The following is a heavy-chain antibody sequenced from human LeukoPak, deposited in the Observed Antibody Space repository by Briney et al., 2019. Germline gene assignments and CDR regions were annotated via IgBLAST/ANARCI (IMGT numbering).Heavy chain of an antibody. D-gene: IGHD6-13*01. CDR3: ARDGRAPGLYFDL. Sequence: GGSLRLSCGVSGFTFDSYWMNWVRQAPGKGLEWVASIKQDGGEKSYVDSVKGRFTISRDNAKNLLYLQMSSLRAEDTAVYYCARDGRAPGLYFDLRGQGTLVTVSS. CDR2: IKQDGGEK. V-gene: IGHV3-7*01. CDR1: GFTFDSYW. J-gene: IGHJ4*01.